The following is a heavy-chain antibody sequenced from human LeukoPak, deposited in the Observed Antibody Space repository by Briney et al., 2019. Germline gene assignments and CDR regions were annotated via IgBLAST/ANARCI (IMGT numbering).Heavy chain of an antibody. J-gene: IGHJ5*02. V-gene: IGHV3-23*01. Sequence: GGSLRLSCAASGFTFSSYAMSWVRQAPGKGLEWVSAISGSGGSTYYADSVKGRFTISRDNSKNTLYLQMNSLRAEDTAVYYCAKDPGEWDAENWFDPWGQGTLVTVSS. CDR1: GFTFSSYA. D-gene: IGHD3-16*01. CDR2: ISGSGGST. CDR3: AKDPGEWDAENWFDP.